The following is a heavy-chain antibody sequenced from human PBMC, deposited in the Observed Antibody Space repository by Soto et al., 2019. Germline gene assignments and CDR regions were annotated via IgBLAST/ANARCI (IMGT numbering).Heavy chain of an antibody. CDR1: GFTFGIYW. V-gene: IGHV3-7*01. CDR3: AINSGYGSGTSMNHYLDF. D-gene: IGHD3-10*01. Sequence: EVQLEDSGGGLVQPGGSLRLSCAASGFTFGIYWMSWVRQAPGQGLEWLATIKWDASEKKYVDSVKGRFTMSRDNAKKSLYLQMDSLRAEYTAVYYCAINSGYGSGTSMNHYLDFWGHGTLVTVSS. CDR2: IKWDASEK. J-gene: IGHJ4*01.